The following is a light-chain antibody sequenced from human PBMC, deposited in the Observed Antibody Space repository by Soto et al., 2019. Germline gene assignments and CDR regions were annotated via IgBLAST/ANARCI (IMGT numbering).Light chain of an antibody. Sequence: STLTQPASVCGSPGQSITISCAGTSSDVGGYNYVSWYQQYPGKAPKVMIYHVSNRPSGVSNRFSGSRSGNTASLTISGLQAEDEADYYCGSYAGSNAYVFGTGTKVTDL. J-gene: IGLJ1*01. CDR3: GSYAGSNAYV. CDR2: HVS. V-gene: IGLV2-14*01. CDR1: SSDVGGYNY.